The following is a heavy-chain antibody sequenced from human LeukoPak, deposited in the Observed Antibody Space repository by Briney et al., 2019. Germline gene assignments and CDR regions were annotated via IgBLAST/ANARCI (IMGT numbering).Heavy chain of an antibody. CDR2: ISGSGGTT. Sequence: GGSLRLSCAASGFTFNNYAMSWVRQAPGKGLEWVSAISGSGGTTYYADSVKGRFTFSRDNSKNTLYLQMNSLRAEDTAVYYCAGYYDSWDAFDIWGQGTMVTVSS. CDR3: AGYYDSWDAFDI. D-gene: IGHD3-22*01. J-gene: IGHJ3*02. CDR1: GFTFNNYA. V-gene: IGHV3-23*01.